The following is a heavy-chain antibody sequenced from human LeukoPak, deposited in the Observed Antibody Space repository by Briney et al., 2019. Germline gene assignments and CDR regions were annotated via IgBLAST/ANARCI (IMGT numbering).Heavy chain of an antibody. D-gene: IGHD6-13*01. V-gene: IGHV3-23*01. CDR1: GFTFSSYA. J-gene: IGHJ3*02. CDR3: AKARYSSSWRDAFDI. Sequence: GGSLRLSCAASGFTFSSYAMSWVRQAPGKGLEWVSAISGSGGSTYYADSVKGRFTISRDNSKNTLYLQMSSLRAEDTAVYYCAKARYSSSWRDAFDIWGQGTMVTVSS. CDR2: ISGSGGST.